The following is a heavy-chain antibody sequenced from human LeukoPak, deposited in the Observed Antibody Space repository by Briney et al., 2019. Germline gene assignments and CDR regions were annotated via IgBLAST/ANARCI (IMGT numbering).Heavy chain of an antibody. CDR3: ARQMTPHGNFDY. CDR1: GFTLSNHA. CDR2: VGIAGDT. V-gene: IGHV3-13*01. D-gene: IGHD1-26*01. Sequence: GGSLRLSCAASGFTLSNHAMHWVRRATGKGLEWVSAVGIAGDTFYLGSVKGRFTISRENAKNSLYLQMNSLRAEDTAVYYCARQMTPHGNFDYWGQGTLVTVSS. J-gene: IGHJ4*02.